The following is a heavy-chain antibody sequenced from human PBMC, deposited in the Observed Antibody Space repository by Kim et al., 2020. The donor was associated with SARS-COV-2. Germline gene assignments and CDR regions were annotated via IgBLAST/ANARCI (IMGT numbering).Heavy chain of an antibody. CDR1: GFTFTNYW. V-gene: IGHV3-74*01. D-gene: IGHD3-10*01. J-gene: IGHJ3*02. Sequence: GGSLRLSCAASGFTFTNYWMHWVRQAPGKGLVWVSRIRPDGSETGYSDSVRGRFTISRDIAKNMLYLQMNSLTAEDTAVDYCTRDARLTIVSPGAFDIWGRGTMVTVSS. CDR3: TRDARLTIVSPGAFDI. CDR2: IRPDGSET.